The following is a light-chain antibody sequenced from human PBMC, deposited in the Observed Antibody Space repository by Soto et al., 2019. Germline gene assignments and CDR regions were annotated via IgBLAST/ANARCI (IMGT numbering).Light chain of an antibody. V-gene: IGKV1-5*03. CDR3: QQYDSYPWT. Sequence: DIQMTQSPSTLSASVGDRVTITCRASQSISSWLVWYQQKPGKAPKLLIYKASNLESGVPSGFSGSGSGTEFTLTISSLQPDDFATYYCQQYDSYPWTFGQGTKVEIK. CDR1: QSISSW. CDR2: KAS. J-gene: IGKJ1*01.